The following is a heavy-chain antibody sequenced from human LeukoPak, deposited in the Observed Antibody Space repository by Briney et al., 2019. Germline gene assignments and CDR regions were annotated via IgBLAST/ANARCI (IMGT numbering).Heavy chain of an antibody. Sequence: GASVKVSCKASGYTFTGYYMHWVRQGPGQGLEWMGGIIRNSGGTSYAQKIQGRVTMNRDTSISTAYMELSRPRSNDTAVYYCARGPLSMVVASYYYYYYYMDVWGKGTTVTISS. CDR2: IIRNSGGT. CDR1: GYTFTGYY. J-gene: IGHJ6*03. V-gene: IGHV1-2*02. D-gene: IGHD2-21*01. CDR3: ARGPLSMVVASYYYYYYYMDV.